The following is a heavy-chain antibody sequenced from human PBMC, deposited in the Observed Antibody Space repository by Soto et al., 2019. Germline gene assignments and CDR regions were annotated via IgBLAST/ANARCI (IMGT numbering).Heavy chain of an antibody. CDR2: ISGSDGKT. D-gene: IGHD1-26*01. CDR1: EFSFSRYA. Sequence: VGSVRLSCASSEFSFSRYAMSCVRQSPGKWLEWVSTISGSDGKTFYADSVKGRFFISRDTSDNMLYLQMNSLRDDDTAVYYCARWSYLEY. V-gene: IGHV3-23*01. CDR3: ARWSYLEY. J-gene: IGHJ1*01.